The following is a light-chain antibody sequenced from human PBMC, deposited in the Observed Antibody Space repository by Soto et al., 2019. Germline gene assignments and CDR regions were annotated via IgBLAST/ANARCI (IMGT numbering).Light chain of an antibody. CDR1: SSDVGTYNF. J-gene: IGLJ1*01. V-gene: IGLV2-14*01. CDR3: TSYTTNTALV. Sequence: QSVLTQPASVSGSPGQSITISCTGTSSDVGTYNFVSWYQHHPGRAPKLIIYEVSNRPSGISDRFSGSKSGSTASLTISGLQAEDEADYHCTSYTTNTALVFGTGTKVTVL. CDR2: EVS.